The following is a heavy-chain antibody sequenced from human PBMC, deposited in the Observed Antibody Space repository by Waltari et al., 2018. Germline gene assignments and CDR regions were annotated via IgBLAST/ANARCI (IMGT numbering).Heavy chain of an antibody. J-gene: IGHJ6*02. CDR3: ARDPLHYDVWSGTNGMDV. D-gene: IGHD3-3*01. CDR1: GGTFSSYA. CDR2: IIPSCGTA. V-gene: IGHV1-69*01. Sequence: QVQLVQSGAEVKKPGSSVKVSCKASGGTFSSYAISWVRQAPGQGLEWMGGIIPSCGTANYAQKFQGRVTITADESTSTAYMELSSLRSEDTAVYYCARDPLHYDVWSGTNGMDVWGQGTTVTVSS.